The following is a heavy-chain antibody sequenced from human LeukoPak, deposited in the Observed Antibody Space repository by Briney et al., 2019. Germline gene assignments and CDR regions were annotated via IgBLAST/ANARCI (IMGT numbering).Heavy chain of an antibody. D-gene: IGHD3-3*01. J-gene: IGHJ3*02. CDR3: ARRVLHAFDI. CDR1: GFTFSSYW. Sequence: GGSLRLSCVASGFTFSSYWMTWVRQAPGRGLEWVANINQGGGQKYYVDSLKGRFTISRDNAKNSLYLQMNSLRAEDTAVYYCARRVLHAFDIWGQGTVVTVSS. V-gene: IGHV3-7*05. CDR2: INQGGGQK.